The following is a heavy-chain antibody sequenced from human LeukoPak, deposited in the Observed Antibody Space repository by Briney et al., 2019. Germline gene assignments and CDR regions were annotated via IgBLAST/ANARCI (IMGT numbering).Heavy chain of an antibody. V-gene: IGHV4-59*08. CDR1: GDSITSYY. CDR2: IYYSGST. J-gene: IGHJ4*02. Sequence: PSETLSLPCTVSGDSITSYYWSWIPQPPGKGLVWIGYIYYSGSTNYNPPLKSRVTTSVDTSKNQFSLKLSSVTAADTAVYYCARRISYFGYWGQGILVTVSS. CDR3: ARRISYFGY. D-gene: IGHD2-15*01.